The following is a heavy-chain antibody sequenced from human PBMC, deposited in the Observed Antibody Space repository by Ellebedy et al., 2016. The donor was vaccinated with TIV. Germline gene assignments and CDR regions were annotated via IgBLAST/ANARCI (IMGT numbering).Heavy chain of an antibody. CDR1: GYTFTNYG. Sequence: AASVKVSCKTAGYTFTNYGTSWVRQAPGQGPEWMRLISVYNDDTNYAQKVQGRVTMTTDTSTSTAYMELRSLTSDDTAVYYCVRDGKGYMGYDLFDYWGQGTLVSVPS. V-gene: IGHV1-18*01. J-gene: IGHJ4*02. CDR2: ISVYNDDT. D-gene: IGHD5-12*01. CDR3: VRDGKGYMGYDLFDY.